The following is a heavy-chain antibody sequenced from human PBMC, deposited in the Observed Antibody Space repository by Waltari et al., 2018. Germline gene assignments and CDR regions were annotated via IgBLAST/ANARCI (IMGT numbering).Heavy chain of an antibody. CDR1: GGSFSGYY. CDR3: ARGIVAARNYYYYYMDV. V-gene: IGHV4-34*01. D-gene: IGHD6-6*01. J-gene: IGHJ6*03. CDR2: INHSGST. Sequence: QVQLQQWGAGLLKPSETLSLTCAVYGGSFSGYYWSWIRQPPGKGLEWMGEINHSGSTNYNPSLKSRVTISVDTSKNQFSLKLSSVTAADTAVYYCARGIVAARNYYYYYMDVWGKGTTVTISS.